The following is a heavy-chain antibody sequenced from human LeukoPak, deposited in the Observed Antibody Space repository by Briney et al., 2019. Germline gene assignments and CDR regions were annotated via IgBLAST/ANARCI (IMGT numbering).Heavy chain of an antibody. J-gene: IGHJ4*02. CDR1: GFTFSSFG. CDR2: IKQDGSEK. Sequence: GGSLRLSCAASGFTFSSFGMSWVRQAPGKGLEWVANIKQDGSEKYYVDSVKGRFTISRDNAKNSLYLQMNSLRAEDTAVYYCVGHSDYWGQGTLVTVSS. V-gene: IGHV3-7*01. D-gene: IGHD3-16*01. CDR3: VGHSDY.